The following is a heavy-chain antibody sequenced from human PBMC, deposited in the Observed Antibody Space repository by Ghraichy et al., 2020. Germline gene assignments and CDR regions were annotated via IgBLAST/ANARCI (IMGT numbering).Heavy chain of an antibody. CDR2: ITGSGRTK. J-gene: IGHJ6*02. Sequence: GESLRLSCVGSGFPFSSYSFNWVRQSPGKGLEWVITGSGRTKSYADSVKGRFTISRDNAQNSLYLQMNSLRDEDTAVYYCARGSRVVRFYYYDGMDVWGQGTTVTVSS. V-gene: IGHV3-48*02. CDR3: ARGSRVVRFYYYDGMDV. D-gene: IGHD4-23*01. CDR1: GFPFSSYS.